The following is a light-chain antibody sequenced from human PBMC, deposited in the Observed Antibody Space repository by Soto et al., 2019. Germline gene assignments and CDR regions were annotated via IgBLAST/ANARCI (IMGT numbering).Light chain of an antibody. CDR1: QRVDSSY. V-gene: IGKV3-20*01. J-gene: IGKJ2*01. CDR3: QQCGGSPPYT. CDR2: GAS. Sequence: EIVLTQSPGTLSLSPGERATLSCRASQRVDSSYLAWYQQKPGQAPRLLIYGASSRATGIPGRFSGSGSGTDFTLTISRLEPEDFAVYYCQQCGGSPPYTFGQGNKLEI.